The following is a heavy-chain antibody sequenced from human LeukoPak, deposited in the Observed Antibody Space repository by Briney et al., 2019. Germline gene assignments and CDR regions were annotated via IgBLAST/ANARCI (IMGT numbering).Heavy chain of an antibody. Sequence: GGSLRLSCAASGFTISSYWMHWVRQAPGKGLEWVAFIRYDGSNKYYADSVKGRFTISRDNSKNTLYLQMNSLRAEDTAVYYCAKISARAYGGKDFDYWGQGTLVTVSS. D-gene: IGHD4-23*01. CDR1: GFTISSYW. CDR3: AKISARAYGGKDFDY. CDR2: IRYDGSNK. V-gene: IGHV3-30*02. J-gene: IGHJ4*02.